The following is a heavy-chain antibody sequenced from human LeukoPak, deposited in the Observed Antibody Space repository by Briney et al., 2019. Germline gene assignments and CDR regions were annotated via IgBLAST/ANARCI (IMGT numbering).Heavy chain of an antibody. Sequence: SQTLSLTCTVSGGSISSGSYYWSWIRQPAGKGLEWIRRIYTSGSTNYNRYLKSRVTISVDTSKNQFSLKLSSVTAADTAVYYCARTVVIAAAGFDYWGQGTLVTVSS. CDR1: GGSISSGSYY. CDR2: IYTSGST. J-gene: IGHJ4*02. CDR3: ARTVVIAAAGFDY. V-gene: IGHV4-61*02. D-gene: IGHD6-13*01.